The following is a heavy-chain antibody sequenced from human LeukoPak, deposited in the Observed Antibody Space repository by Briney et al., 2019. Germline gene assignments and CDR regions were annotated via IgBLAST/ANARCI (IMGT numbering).Heavy chain of an antibody. Sequence: SETLSLTCTVSGGSISSSYWSWIRQPPGRGLEWIGYIYHTGSTNHNPSLKSRVAISVDTFKNQFSLKLSSVTAADTAVYYCARDRRSGWYSFDSWGQGTLVTVSS. CDR1: GGSISSSY. D-gene: IGHD6-19*01. J-gene: IGHJ4*02. CDR3: ARDRRSGWYSFDS. CDR2: IYHTGST. V-gene: IGHV4-59*01.